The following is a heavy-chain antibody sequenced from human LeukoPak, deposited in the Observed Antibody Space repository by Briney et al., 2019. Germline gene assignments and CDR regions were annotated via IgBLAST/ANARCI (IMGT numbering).Heavy chain of an antibody. D-gene: IGHD6-19*01. CDR2: MNPNSGNT. CDR3: ARGQRIAVAGTGRYYYYMDV. Sequence: GASVKVSCKASGYTFTSYDINWVRQATGQGLEWMGWMNPNSGNTGYAQKFQGRVTMTRNTSISTAYMELSSLRSEDTAVYYCARGQRIAVAGTGRYYYYMDVWGKGTTVTVSS. V-gene: IGHV1-8*01. CDR1: GYTFTSYD. J-gene: IGHJ6*03.